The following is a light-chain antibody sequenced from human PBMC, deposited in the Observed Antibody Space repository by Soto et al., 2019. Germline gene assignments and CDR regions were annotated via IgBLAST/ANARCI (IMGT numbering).Light chain of an antibody. J-gene: IGLJ2*01. CDR2: EVS. CDR3: TSYTTTSAVI. CDR1: SSDIGRYNY. Sequence: QSALSQPASVSGSPGQSITISCTGTSSDIGRYNYVSWYQQHPGMAPQLLIYEVSDRPSGVSNRFSGSKSGNTASLTISGLQAEDEADYFCTSYTTTSAVIFGGGNKRTVL. V-gene: IGLV2-14*01.